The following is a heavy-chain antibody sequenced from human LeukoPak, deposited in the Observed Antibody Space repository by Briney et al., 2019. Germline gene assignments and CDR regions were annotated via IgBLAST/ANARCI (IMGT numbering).Heavy chain of an antibody. CDR2: IYYSGST. J-gene: IGHJ5*02. CDR3: ARHGGVPAATYNWFDP. Sequence: PSQTLSLTCTVSGGSISSYYWSWIRQPPGKGLEWIGYIYYSGSTNYNPSLKSRVTISVDTSKNQFSLKLSSVTAADTAVYYCARHGGVPAATYNWFDPWGQGTLVTVSS. CDR1: GGSISSYY. V-gene: IGHV4-59*08. D-gene: IGHD2-2*01.